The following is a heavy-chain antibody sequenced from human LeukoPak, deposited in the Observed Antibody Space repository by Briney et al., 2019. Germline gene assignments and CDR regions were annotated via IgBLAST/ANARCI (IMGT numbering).Heavy chain of an antibody. CDR1: GDFITASY. J-gene: IGHJ4*02. Sequence: PSETLSLTCTVSGDFITASYWSRIRQPPGKGLEWIGYVYYSGSTEYNPSLRSRVTISLEMSKHQFSLNVTSVTAADTAVYYCATNTGTVFDYWGQGALVTVSS. V-gene: IGHV4-59*01. CDR3: ATNTGTVFDY. CDR2: VYYSGST. D-gene: IGHD7-27*01.